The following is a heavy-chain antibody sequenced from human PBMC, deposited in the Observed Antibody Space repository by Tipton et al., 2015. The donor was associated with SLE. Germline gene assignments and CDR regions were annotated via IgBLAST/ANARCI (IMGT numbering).Heavy chain of an antibody. CDR2: IYYSGTT. V-gene: IGHV4-31*03. J-gene: IGHJ6*03. Sequence: TLSLTCTVSGGSISSGGYYWSWIRQHPGKGLEWIGYIYYSGTTYYNPSLKSRVSISVDTSKNQFSLKLNSVTAADTAVYYCARGGLGVSYYYYMDVWGKGTTVTVSS. CDR1: GGSISSGGYY. CDR3: ARGGLGVSYYYYMDV. D-gene: IGHD1-26*01.